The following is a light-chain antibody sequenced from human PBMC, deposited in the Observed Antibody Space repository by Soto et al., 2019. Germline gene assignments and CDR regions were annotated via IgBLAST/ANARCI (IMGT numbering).Light chain of an antibody. CDR1: SSDVGSYDL. CDR2: EVS. V-gene: IGLV2-23*02. CDR3: CSYATPRL. J-gene: IGLJ2*01. Sequence: QSALTQPASVSGSPGQSITISCTGTSSDVGSYDLVSWYQQHPDKAPKLLLFEVSKRPSGVSIRFSGSKSDNTASLTITGLQPEDEADYYCCSYATPRLFGGGTKVTVL.